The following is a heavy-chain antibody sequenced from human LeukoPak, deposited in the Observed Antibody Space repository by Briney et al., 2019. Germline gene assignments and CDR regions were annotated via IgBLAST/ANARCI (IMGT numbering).Heavy chain of an antibody. J-gene: IGHJ4*02. Sequence: GGSLRLSCAASGFTFSSYAMSWVRQAPGKGLEWVSAISGSGGSTYYADSVKGRFTISRDNSKNTLYLQMNSLRAEDTAVYYCAKDSSWSYYYDSSGYFDYWGQGTLVTVSS. CDR2: ISGSGGST. V-gene: IGHV3-23*01. CDR1: GFTFSSYA. D-gene: IGHD3-22*01. CDR3: AKDSSWSYYYDSSGYFDY.